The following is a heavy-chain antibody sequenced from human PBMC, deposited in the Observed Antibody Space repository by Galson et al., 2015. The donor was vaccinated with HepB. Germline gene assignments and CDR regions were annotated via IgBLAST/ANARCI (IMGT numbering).Heavy chain of an antibody. CDR3: AKTRGSIDY. CDR2: ISGSNSNT. J-gene: IGHJ4*02. D-gene: IGHD3-10*01. V-gene: IGHV3-23*01. CDR1: GFTFSTYA. Sequence: SLRLSCAASGFTFSTYAMSWVRQAPGKGLEWVPTISGSNSNTYYADPVKGRFTISRDNSKNTLYLQMNSLRAEDTALYYCAKTRGSIDYWGQGTLVTVSS.